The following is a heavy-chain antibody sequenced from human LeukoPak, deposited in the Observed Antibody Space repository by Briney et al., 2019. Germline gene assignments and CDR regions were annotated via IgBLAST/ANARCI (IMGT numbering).Heavy chain of an antibody. CDR3: ARDLFRRDISYGMDV. Sequence: ASVKVSCKASGYTFVSYDINWVRQATGQGPEWMGWMSPKSGNTGYAQKFQGRVTMTRDTSINTAYMELSGLISEDTAVYYCARDLFRRDISYGMDVWGQGTTVTVSS. D-gene: IGHD3-9*01. CDR1: GYTFVSYD. CDR2: MSPKSGNT. J-gene: IGHJ6*02. V-gene: IGHV1-8*01.